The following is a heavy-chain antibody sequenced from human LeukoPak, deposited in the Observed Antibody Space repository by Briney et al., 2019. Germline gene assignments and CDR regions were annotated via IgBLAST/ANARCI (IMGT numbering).Heavy chain of an antibody. J-gene: IGHJ4*02. D-gene: IGHD1-7*01. Sequence: GGSLRLSCAASGFTFDDYAMHWVRQAPGKGLEWVSGISWNSGSIGYADSVKGRFTISRDNAKNSLYLQMNSLRAEDTALYYCAKLLGTETTYDYWGQGNLVTVSS. V-gene: IGHV3-9*01. CDR3: AKLLGTETTYDY. CDR1: GFTFDDYA. CDR2: ISWNSGSI.